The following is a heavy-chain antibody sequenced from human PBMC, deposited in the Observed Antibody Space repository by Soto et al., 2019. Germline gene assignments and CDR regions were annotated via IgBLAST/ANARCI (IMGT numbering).Heavy chain of an antibody. D-gene: IGHD3-22*01. CDR2: IYSGGST. V-gene: IGHV3-53*05. Sequence: LRLSCAASGFTVSSNYMSWVRQAPGKGLEWVSVIYSGGSTYYADSVKGRFTISRDNSKNTLYLQMSSLRPEDTAVYYCVKGEYYYDGSAYYPFDYWGQGRMVTVSS. J-gene: IGHJ4*02. CDR1: GFTVSSNY. CDR3: VKGEYYYDGSAYYPFDY.